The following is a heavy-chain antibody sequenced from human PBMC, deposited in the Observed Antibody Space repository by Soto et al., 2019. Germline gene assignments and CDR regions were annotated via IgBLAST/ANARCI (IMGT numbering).Heavy chain of an antibody. Sequence: QVQLQESGPGLVKPSETLSLTCTVSGGSVSSGSYYWSWIRQPPGKGLEWIGYIYYSGSTNYNPSLKSRVTISVDTSKNQFSLKLSSVTAADTAVYYCARTGIGKGVSDAFDIWGQGTMVTVSS. V-gene: IGHV4-61*01. J-gene: IGHJ3*02. CDR1: GGSVSSGSYY. CDR3: ARTGIGKGVSDAFDI. D-gene: IGHD2-8*01. CDR2: IYYSGST.